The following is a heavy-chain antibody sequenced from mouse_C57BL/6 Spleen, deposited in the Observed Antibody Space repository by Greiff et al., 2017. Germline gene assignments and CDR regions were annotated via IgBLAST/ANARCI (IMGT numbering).Heavy chain of an antibody. Sequence: QVQLQQPGAELVKPGASVKLSCKASGYTFTSYWMHWVKQRPGQGLEWIGMIHPNIGSTNYNEKFKSKATLTVDKSSSTAYMQLSSLTSEDSAVYYCARSPAYYSNHWYFDVWGTGTTVTVSS. CDR1: GYTFTSYW. CDR3: ARSPAYYSNHWYFDV. D-gene: IGHD2-5*01. V-gene: IGHV1-64*01. J-gene: IGHJ1*03. CDR2: IHPNIGST.